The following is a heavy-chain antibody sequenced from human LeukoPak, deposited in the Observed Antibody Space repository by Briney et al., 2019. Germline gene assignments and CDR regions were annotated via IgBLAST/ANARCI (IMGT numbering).Heavy chain of an antibody. CDR1: DFSFTTYT. Sequence: GGSLRLSCAASDFSFTTYTMSWVRQAPGKGLEWVSSISGGDPTTYYADSVKGRFTISRDNSKNTLYLQMNSLRAEDTAMYYCAKDYGSGSFSVDYWGQGTLVTVSS. CDR2: ISGGDPTT. D-gene: IGHD3-10*01. J-gene: IGHJ4*02. CDR3: AKDYGSGSFSVDY. V-gene: IGHV3-23*01.